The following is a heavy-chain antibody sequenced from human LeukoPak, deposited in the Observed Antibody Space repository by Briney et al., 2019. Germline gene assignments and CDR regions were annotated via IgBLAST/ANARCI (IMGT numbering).Heavy chain of an antibody. CDR3: ARGRGSSSWYGAYYFGY. CDR1: GGSFSGYY. D-gene: IGHD6-13*01. Sequence: SETLSLTCAVYGGSFSGYYWSWIRQPPGKGLEWIGEINHSGSTNYNPSLKSRVTISVDTSKNQFSLKLSSVTAADTAVYYCARGRGSSSWYGAYYFGYWGQGTLVTVSS. J-gene: IGHJ4*02. CDR2: INHSGST. V-gene: IGHV4-34*01.